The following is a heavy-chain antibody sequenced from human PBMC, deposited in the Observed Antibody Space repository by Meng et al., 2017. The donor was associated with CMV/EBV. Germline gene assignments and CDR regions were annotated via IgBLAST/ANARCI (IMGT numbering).Heavy chain of an antibody. V-gene: IGHV3-73*01. CDR3: TSIGYGSGT. J-gene: IGHJ5*02. Sequence: LSCAASGFTVSGSAMHGVRQASGKGLEWVGRIRSKANSYATAYAASVKGRFTISRDDSKNTAYLQMNSLKTEDTAVYYCTSIGYGSGTWGQGTLVTVSS. D-gene: IGHD3-10*01. CDR2: IRSKANSYAT. CDR1: GFTVSGSA.